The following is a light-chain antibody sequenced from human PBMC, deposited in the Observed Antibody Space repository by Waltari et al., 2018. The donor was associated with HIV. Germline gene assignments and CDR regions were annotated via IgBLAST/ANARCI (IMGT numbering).Light chain of an antibody. CDR1: SSNLGGNA. CDR3: GSWDDSLNGHVV. J-gene: IGLJ2*01. V-gene: IGLV1-44*01. Sequence: QSVLTQPPSASGALGQRVSIFCSGSSSNLGGNAVNWYHPLPGTAPKLLISSNIQRRSGVPDRFSASKSGTSASLAISGLQSEDEADYYCGSWDDSLNGHVVFGGGTKLTVL. CDR2: SNI.